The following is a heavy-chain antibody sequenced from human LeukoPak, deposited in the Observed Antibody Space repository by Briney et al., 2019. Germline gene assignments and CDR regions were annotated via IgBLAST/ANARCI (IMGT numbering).Heavy chain of an antibody. V-gene: IGHV4-39*01. CDR2: IYYSGST. D-gene: IGHD3-22*01. Sequence: SETLSLTCTVSGGSISSSSNYWGWIRQPPGKGLEWIGSIYYSGSTYYNPSLKSRVTISVDTSKNQFSLKLSSVTAADTAVYYCARQLTYYYDSSGYYFFDYWGQGTLVTVSS. CDR1: GGSISSSSNY. CDR3: ARQLTYYYDSSGYYFFDY. J-gene: IGHJ4*02.